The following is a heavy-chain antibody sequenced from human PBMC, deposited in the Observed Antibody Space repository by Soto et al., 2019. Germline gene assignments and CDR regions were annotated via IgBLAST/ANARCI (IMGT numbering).Heavy chain of an antibody. CDR3: ANVGTFIAASPH. V-gene: IGHV3-23*01. CDR2: ISGSGGST. J-gene: IGHJ4*02. D-gene: IGHD6-6*01. CDR1: GFTFSSYA. Sequence: WGSLRLSCAASGFTFSSYAMSWFRQAPGKGLEWVSAISGSGGSTYYADSVKGRFTISRDNSKNTLYLQMNSLRAEDTAVYYCANVGTFIAASPHWGQGTLVTVSS.